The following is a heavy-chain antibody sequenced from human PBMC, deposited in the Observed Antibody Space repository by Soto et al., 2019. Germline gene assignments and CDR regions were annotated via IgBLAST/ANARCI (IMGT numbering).Heavy chain of an antibody. CDR1: VGSISSGDYY. CDR3: ARVRVTMVRGVFGAFDI. CDR2: IYYSGST. V-gene: IGHV4-30-4*01. Sequence: QVQLQESGPGLVKPSQTLSLTCTVSVGSISSGDYYWSWIRQPPGKGLEWIGYIYYSGSTYYNPSLKSRVTISVDTSKNQFSLKLSSVTAADTAVYYCARVRVTMVRGVFGAFDIWGQGTMVTVSS. D-gene: IGHD3-10*01. J-gene: IGHJ3*02.